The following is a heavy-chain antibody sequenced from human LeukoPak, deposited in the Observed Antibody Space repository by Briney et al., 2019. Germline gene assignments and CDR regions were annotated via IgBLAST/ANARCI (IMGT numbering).Heavy chain of an antibody. Sequence: SETLSLTCTVSGGSISSYYWSWIRQPPGKGLEWIGYIYYSGSTNYNPSLKSRVTISVDTSKNQFSLKLSSVTAADTAVYYCARVNRIAAARRAFDIWGQGTMVTVSS. CDR1: GGSISSYY. CDR3: ARVNRIAAARRAFDI. CDR2: IYYSGST. V-gene: IGHV4-59*01. D-gene: IGHD6-13*01. J-gene: IGHJ3*02.